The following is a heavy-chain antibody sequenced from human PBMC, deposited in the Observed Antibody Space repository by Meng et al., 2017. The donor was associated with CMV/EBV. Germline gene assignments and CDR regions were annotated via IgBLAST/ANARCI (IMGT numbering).Heavy chain of an antibody. Sequence: GSLRLSCTVSGGSISSSSYYWGWIRQPPGKGLEWIGSIYYSGSTYYNPSLKSRVTISVDTSKNQFSLKLSSVTAADTAVYYCARARERLWFGELSRGMDVWGQGTTVTVSS. CDR2: IYYSGST. J-gene: IGHJ6*02. CDR1: GGSISSSSYY. D-gene: IGHD3-10*01. CDR3: ARARERLWFGELSRGMDV. V-gene: IGHV4-39*07.